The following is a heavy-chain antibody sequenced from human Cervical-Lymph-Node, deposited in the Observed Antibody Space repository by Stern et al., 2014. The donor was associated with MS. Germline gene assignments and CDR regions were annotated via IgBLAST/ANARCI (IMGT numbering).Heavy chain of an antibody. CDR1: GGSISSYY. J-gene: IGHJ6*02. CDR3: ARGHSGYGDYYYYYGMDV. V-gene: IGHV4-59*01. D-gene: IGHD4-17*01. Sequence: QLQLQESGPGLVKPSETLSLTCTVSGGSISSYYWSWIRQPPGKGLEWVGYIYYSGSTNYNPSLKSRVTISVDTSKNQFSLKLSSVTAADTAVYYCARGHSGYGDYYYYYGMDVWGQGTTVTVSS. CDR2: IYYSGST.